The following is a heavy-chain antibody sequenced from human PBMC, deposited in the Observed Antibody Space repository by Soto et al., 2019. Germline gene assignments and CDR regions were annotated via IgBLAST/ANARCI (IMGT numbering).Heavy chain of an antibody. CDR2: IYYSGST. CDR1: VGSISSYY. CDR3: ASSTIFGVVSIYYYGMDV. J-gene: IGHJ6*02. Sequence: PSETLSLTCTVSVGSISSYYWSWIRQPPGKGLEWIGYIYYSGSTNYNPSLKSRVTISVDTSKNQFSLKLSSVTAADTAVYYCASSTIFGVVSIYYYGMDVWGQGTTVTVSS. V-gene: IGHV4-59*01. D-gene: IGHD3-3*01.